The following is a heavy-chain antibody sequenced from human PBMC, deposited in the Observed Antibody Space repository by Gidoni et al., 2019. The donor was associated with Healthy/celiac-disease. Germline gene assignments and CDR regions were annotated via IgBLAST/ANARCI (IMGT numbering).Heavy chain of an antibody. V-gene: IGHV4-38-2*01. CDR2: IYHSGST. CDR1: GYSISSGYY. D-gene: IGHD6-19*01. Sequence: QVQLQESGPGLVKPSETLSLTCAVSGYSISSGYYWGWIRQPPGKGLEWIGSIYHSGSTYYNPSRKSRVTISVDTSKNQFSLKLSSVTAADTAVYYCTKTRGLDLIDYWGQGTLVTVSS. J-gene: IGHJ4*02. CDR3: TKTRGLDLIDY.